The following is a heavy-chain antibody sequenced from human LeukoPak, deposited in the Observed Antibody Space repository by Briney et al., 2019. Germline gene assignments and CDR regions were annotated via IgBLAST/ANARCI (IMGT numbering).Heavy chain of an antibody. CDR3: ARDVWDIVTIPAAITVP. CDR2: ISGYNGNT. J-gene: IGHJ5*02. CDR1: GYSFRSYG. V-gene: IGHV1-18*01. Sequence: ASVKVSCKGSGYSFRSYGINWVRQAPGQGLEWMGWISGYNGNTNYAQMVQGRVTTTTDTSTSTAYMELRSLRSDDTAMYYCARDVWDIVTIPAAITVPWGQGTLVTVSS. D-gene: IGHD2-2*01.